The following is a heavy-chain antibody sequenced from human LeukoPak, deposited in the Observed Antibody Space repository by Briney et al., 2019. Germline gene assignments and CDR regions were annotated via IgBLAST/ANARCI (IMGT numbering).Heavy chain of an antibody. Sequence: GGSLRLSCAASGFTFSSYAMSWVRQAPGKGLEWVSAISGSGGSTYYADSVKGRFTISRDNSKNTLYLQMNSPRAEDTAVYYCAKEAIRSSGWYRYYNWFDPWGQGTLVTVSS. CDR3: AKEAIRSSGWYRYYNWFDP. J-gene: IGHJ5*02. V-gene: IGHV3-23*01. CDR1: GFTFSSYA. CDR2: ISGSGGST. D-gene: IGHD6-19*01.